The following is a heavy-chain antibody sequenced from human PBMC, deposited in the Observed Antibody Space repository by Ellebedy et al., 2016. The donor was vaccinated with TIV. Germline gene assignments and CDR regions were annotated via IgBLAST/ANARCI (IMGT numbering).Heavy chain of an antibody. CDR1: GGSISSGGYY. Sequence: MPSETLSLTCTVSGGSISSGGYYWSWIRQHPGKGLEWIGYIYYSGSTYYNPSLKSRVTISVDTSKNQFSLKLSSVTAADTAVYYCVRREGYYGSGSYYANWGQGTLVTVSS. J-gene: IGHJ4*02. V-gene: IGHV4-31*03. D-gene: IGHD3-10*01. CDR3: VRREGYYGSGSYYAN. CDR2: IYYSGST.